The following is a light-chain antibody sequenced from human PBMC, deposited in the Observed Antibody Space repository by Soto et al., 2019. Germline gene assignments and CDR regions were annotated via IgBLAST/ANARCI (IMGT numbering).Light chain of an antibody. J-gene: IGKJ1*01. CDR3: QQNYNSPRT. CDR2: VAP. CDR1: QNIETY. Sequence: DIQMTQSPSSLSASVGDSVTITCRASQNIETYLNWYQVKPGKAPKLLLSVAPGFQGEVPSYFSGSGSGTDFTRTISSLQPEDFATYYCQQNYNSPRTFGQGTKVEIK. V-gene: IGKV1-39*01.